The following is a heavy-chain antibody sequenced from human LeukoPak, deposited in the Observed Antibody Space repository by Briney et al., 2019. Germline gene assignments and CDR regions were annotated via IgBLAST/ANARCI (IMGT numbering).Heavy chain of an antibody. CDR2: ISGGGGST. V-gene: IGHV3-23*01. CDR3: AKDNRIQLWEPFDY. Sequence: PGGSLRLSCAASGFTFSSYAMSWVRQAPGKGLEWVSAISGGGGSTYYADSVKGRFTISRDNSKNTLYLQMNSLRAEDTAVYYCAKDNRIQLWEPFDYWGQKTLVTVSS. J-gene: IGHJ4*02. D-gene: IGHD5-18*01. CDR1: GFTFSSYA.